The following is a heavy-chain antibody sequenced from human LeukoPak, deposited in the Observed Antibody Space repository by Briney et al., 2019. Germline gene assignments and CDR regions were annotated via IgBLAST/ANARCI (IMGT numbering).Heavy chain of an antibody. CDR3: APQTDSRGYTY. CDR1: GYTLTELF. Sequence: GASVKVCCKVSGYTLTELFVHWVRQTPGKGLEWMGSFDSEEGEALYAQKFQGRVTMTEDTSTDKAYMELSTLRSEDTAVYYCAPQTDSRGYTYWGQGTQVAVTS. CDR2: FDSEEGEA. J-gene: IGHJ4*02. V-gene: IGHV1-24*01. D-gene: IGHD3-22*01.